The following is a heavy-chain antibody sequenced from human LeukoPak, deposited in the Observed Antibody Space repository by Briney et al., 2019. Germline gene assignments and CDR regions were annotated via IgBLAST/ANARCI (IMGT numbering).Heavy chain of an antibody. CDR1: GFTFTNYA. CDR2: ISSDGSKN. V-gene: IGHV3-30*18. Sequence: GRSLRLSCAASGFTFTNYAMHWVRQTPGKGPEWVALISSDGSKNIYADPVKGRFTVSRDNSKNTLYLQMNSLRAEDTAVYYCVKGLVQTTMSYSVDYWGQGALVTVSS. CDR3: VKGLVQTTMSYSVDY. D-gene: IGHD1-1*01. J-gene: IGHJ4*02.